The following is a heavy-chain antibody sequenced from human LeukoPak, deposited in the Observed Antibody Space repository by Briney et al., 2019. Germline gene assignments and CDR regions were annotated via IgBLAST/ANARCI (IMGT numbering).Heavy chain of an antibody. CDR3: ANARGDYYDSSGYHLGFDY. CDR2: MNIDGTSI. J-gene: IGHJ4*02. D-gene: IGHD3-22*01. V-gene: IGHV3-74*01. Sequence: GGSLRLSCAATGFSISNFWMHWVRQAPGKGLVWVSRMNIDGTSISYADSVKGRFTISRDNSKNTLYLQMNSLRAEDTAVYYCANARGDYYDSSGYHLGFDYWGQGTLVTVSS. CDR1: GFSISNFW.